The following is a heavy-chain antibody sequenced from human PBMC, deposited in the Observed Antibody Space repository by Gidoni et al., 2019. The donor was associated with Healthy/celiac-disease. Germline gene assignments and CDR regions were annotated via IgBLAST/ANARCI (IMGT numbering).Heavy chain of an antibody. V-gene: IGHV3-9*01. D-gene: IGHD3-22*01. CDR2: ISWNSGSI. CDR1: GSPFDDYA. CDR3: AKAAMIVSTYYFDY. Sequence: EVQLLESGCGLLQPGRSLRLSCAASGSPFDDYAMHWVRQAPGKGLEWVSGISWNSGSIGYADSVKGRFTISRDNAKNSLYLQMNSLRAEDTALYYCAKAAMIVSTYYFDYWGQGTLVTVSS. J-gene: IGHJ4*02.